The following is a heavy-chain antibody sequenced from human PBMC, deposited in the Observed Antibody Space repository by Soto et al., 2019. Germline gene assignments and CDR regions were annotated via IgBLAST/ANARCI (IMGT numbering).Heavy chain of an antibody. J-gene: IGHJ4*02. D-gene: IGHD1-26*01. CDR3: AKDKIVGSTFFDD. CDR2: ISGSGGST. Sequence: GGSLRLSCAASGFTSSSYAMSWVRQAPGKGLEWVSAISGSGGSTYYADSVKGRFTISRDNSKNTLYLQMNSLRAEDTAVYYRAKDKIVGSTFFDDWGQGTLVTVSS. CDR1: GFTSSSYA. V-gene: IGHV3-23*01.